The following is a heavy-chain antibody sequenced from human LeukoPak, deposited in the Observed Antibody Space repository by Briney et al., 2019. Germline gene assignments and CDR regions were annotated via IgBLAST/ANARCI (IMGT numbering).Heavy chain of an antibody. V-gene: IGHV1-69*04. D-gene: IGHD4-11*01. CDR1: GVTFSSYA. CDR2: VIPILGIA. CDR3: AYTITSTYYYAMDV. Sequence: SVTLSCKASGVTFSSYAITWVRQAPGQGLEWMGRVIPILGIANYAQKFQGRVTITADKSTSTAYMELSSLRSEDTAVYYCAYTITSTYYYAMDVWGQGTTDTVSS. J-gene: IGHJ6*02.